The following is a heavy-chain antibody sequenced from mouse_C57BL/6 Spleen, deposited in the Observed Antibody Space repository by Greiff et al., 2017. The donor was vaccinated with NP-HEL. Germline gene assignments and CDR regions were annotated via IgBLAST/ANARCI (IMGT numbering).Heavy chain of an antibody. D-gene: IGHD1-1*01. Sequence: EVKLMESGGDLVKPGGSLKLSCAASGFTFSSYGMSWVRQTPEKRLEWVATISSGGSYTYYTDSVKGRFTISRDNAKNTLYLQMSSLKSEATAVYYSARCDYYGSSYPYAMDYWGQGTSVTVSS. J-gene: IGHJ4*01. V-gene: IGHV5-6*01. CDR3: ARCDYYGSSYPYAMDY. CDR1: GFTFSSYG. CDR2: ISSGGSYT.